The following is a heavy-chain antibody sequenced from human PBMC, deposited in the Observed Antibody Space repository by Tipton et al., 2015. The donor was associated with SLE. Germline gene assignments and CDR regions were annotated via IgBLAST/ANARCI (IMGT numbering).Heavy chain of an antibody. J-gene: IGHJ4*02. CDR1: GYTFTSYG. D-gene: IGHD2-15*01. CDR2: ISAYNGNT. V-gene: IGHV1-18*01. Sequence: QVQLVQSGAEVKKPGASVKVSCKASGYTFTSYGISWVRQAPGQGLEWMGWISAYNGNTNYAQKFQGRVTMTRDTSITTAYMELSRLKSDDTAVYYCARDYWEYCSGGSCSYYFDYWGQGTLVTVSS. CDR3: ARDYWEYCSGGSCSYYFDY.